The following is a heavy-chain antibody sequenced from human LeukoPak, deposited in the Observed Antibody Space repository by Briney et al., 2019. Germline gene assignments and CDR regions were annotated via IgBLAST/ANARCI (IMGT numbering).Heavy chain of an antibody. CDR2: IYYSGRT. CDR3: ARVGYYYYGMDV. CDR1: GGSISSSSYY. Sequence: SETLSLTCTVSGGSISSSSYYWGWIRQPPGKGREWIGSIYYSGRTSYNPSLKSRVTILVDTSKNQFSLKLSSVTAADTAVYYCARVGYYYYGMDVWGQGPTVTVSS. D-gene: IGHD6-13*01. J-gene: IGHJ6*02. V-gene: IGHV4-39*07.